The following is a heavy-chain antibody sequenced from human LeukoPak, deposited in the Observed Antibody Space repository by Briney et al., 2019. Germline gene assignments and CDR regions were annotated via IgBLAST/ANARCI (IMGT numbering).Heavy chain of an antibody. CDR3: ARVGGSYDYVWGSYYSI. J-gene: IGHJ3*02. Sequence: GGSLRLSCAASGFTFSSYSMNWVRQAPGKGLEWVSSFSSSSSYIYYADSVKGRFTISRDNAKNSLYLQMNSLRAEGTAVYYCARVGGSYDYVWGSYYSIWGQGTMVTVSS. CDR1: GFTFSSYS. D-gene: IGHD3-16*01. V-gene: IGHV3-21*01. CDR2: FSSSSSYI.